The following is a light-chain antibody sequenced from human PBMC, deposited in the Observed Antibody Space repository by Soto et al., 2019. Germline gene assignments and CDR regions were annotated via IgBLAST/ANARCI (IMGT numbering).Light chain of an antibody. CDR1: QSVSRSY. CDR3: QQYGTLPPRYI. CDR2: GAS. J-gene: IGKJ2*01. V-gene: IGKV3-20*01. Sequence: EIVLTQSPGTLSLSPGERATLSCRASQSVSRSYLAWYQQKPGQAPRLLIYGASTRATGIPDRFSGSGSGTDFTVTISRLEPGDFAGYYCQQYGTLPPRYIFGQGTKLEIK.